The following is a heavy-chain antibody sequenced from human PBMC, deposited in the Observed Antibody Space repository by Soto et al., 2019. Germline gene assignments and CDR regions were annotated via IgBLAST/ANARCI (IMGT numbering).Heavy chain of an antibody. CDR1: GYSFTNYW. Sequence: EVQLVQSGAEVKKPGESLRISCRGSGYSFTNYWINWVRQMPGKGLEWMGRIDPSDSYTNYSPSFQGHVTISADKSISTAYLQWSSLKASETAMYYCAIIFESSGYNWFDPWGQGTLLTVSS. J-gene: IGHJ5*02. CDR3: AIIFESSGYNWFDP. CDR2: IDPSDSYT. V-gene: IGHV5-10-1*01. D-gene: IGHD3-22*01.